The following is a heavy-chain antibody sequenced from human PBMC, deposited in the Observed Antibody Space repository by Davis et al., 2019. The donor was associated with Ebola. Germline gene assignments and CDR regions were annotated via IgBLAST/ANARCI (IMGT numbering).Heavy chain of an antibody. CDR2: IYYSGST. Sequence: PSETLSLTCTVSGGSISRYYWSWIRQPPGKGLEWIGYIYYSGSTNYNPSLKSRVTISIDTSNSQFSLKLSSVTAADTAVYYCARDRRQSYGAGVIDEYYGMDVWGQGTTVTVSS. D-gene: IGHD3-10*01. V-gene: IGHV4-59*01. J-gene: IGHJ6*02. CDR1: GGSISRYY. CDR3: ARDRRQSYGAGVIDEYYGMDV.